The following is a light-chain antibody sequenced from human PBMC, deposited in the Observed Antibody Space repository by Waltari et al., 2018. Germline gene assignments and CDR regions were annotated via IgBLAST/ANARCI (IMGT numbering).Light chain of an antibody. J-gene: IGKJ1*01. CDR2: AAS. CDR1: QTISRD. V-gene: IGKV1-39*01. Sequence: DIQMTQSPSSLSASVSDRVTITCRASQTISRDLNWYQQKPGKAPNLLIYAASSLQSGVPSRFSGSGSGRDFTLIITSLQPEDFATYYCQQSYSFTRTFGQGTKVEIK. CDR3: QQSYSFTRT.